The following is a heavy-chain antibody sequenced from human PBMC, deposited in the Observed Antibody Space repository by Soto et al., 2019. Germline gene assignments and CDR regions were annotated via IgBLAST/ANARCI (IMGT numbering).Heavy chain of an antibody. CDR3: ARGKEWEQPSNHYYVDY. Sequence: QLQLVQSGAEVKTPGSSGRVSCKTAGRTFLISAIAWGRQAPGQGLEWMGGIIPILGTIHIAQNFQGRVNFTADRSTSTAYMDLSSLRSEDTATYFCARGKEWEQPSNHYYVDYWGQGSQVIVSS. CDR2: IIPILGTI. J-gene: IGHJ4*02. D-gene: IGHD1-26*01. CDR1: GRTFLISA. V-gene: IGHV1-69*06.